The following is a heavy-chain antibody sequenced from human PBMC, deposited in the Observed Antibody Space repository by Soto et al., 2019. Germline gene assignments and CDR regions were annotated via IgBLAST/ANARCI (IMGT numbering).Heavy chain of an antibody. CDR3: ARDPYSSAAIYYYYGMDV. D-gene: IGHD4-4*01. Sequence: SVKVSCKASGGTFSSYAISWVRQAPGQGLEWMGGIIPIFGTANYAQKFQGRVTITADESTSTAYMELSSLRSEDTAVYYCARDPYSSAAIYYYYGMDVWGQGTTVTVSS. CDR2: IIPIFGTA. CDR1: GGTFSSYA. J-gene: IGHJ6*02. V-gene: IGHV1-69*13.